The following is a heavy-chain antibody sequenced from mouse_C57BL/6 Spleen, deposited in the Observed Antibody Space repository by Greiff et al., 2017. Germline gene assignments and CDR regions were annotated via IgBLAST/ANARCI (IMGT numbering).Heavy chain of an antibody. D-gene: IGHD1-3*01. CDR1: GYTFTSYT. CDR3: ASVKDYYAMDY. V-gene: IGHV1-4*01. CDR2: INPSSGYT. Sequence: VQLQQSGAELARPGASVKMSCKASGYTFTSYTMHWVKQRPGQGLEWIGYINPSSGYTKYNQKFKDKATLTADKSSSTAYMQLSSLTSEDSAVYYCASVKDYYAMDYWGQGTSVTVSS. J-gene: IGHJ4*01.